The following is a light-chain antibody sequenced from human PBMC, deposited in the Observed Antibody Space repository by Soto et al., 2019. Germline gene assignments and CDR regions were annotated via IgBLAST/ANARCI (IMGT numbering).Light chain of an antibody. CDR2: VEDSGSY. CDR1: SGHSTYI. J-gene: IGLJ7*01. Sequence: QTVVTQSASASASLGSPVKLTCTLSSGHSTYIIAWHQQQPGKAPRYLMKVEDSGSYNKESGVPDRFSGSSSGADRYLTISDLHFDDEADYYCETWDINTRVFGGGTQLTVL. V-gene: IGLV4-60*02. CDR3: ETWDINTRV.